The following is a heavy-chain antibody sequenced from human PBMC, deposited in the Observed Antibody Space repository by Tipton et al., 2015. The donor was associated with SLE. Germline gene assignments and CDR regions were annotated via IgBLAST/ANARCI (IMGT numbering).Heavy chain of an antibody. CDR1: GFTFSSYA. CDR2: ISYDGSNK. D-gene: IGHD1-26*01. Sequence: SLRLSCAASGFTFSSYAMNWVRQAPGKGLEWVAVISYDGSNKYYADSVKGRFTISRDNSKNTLYLQMNSLRAEDTAVYYCARDMVGVTRWLDYWGQGTLVTVSS. J-gene: IGHJ4*02. V-gene: IGHV3-30*04. CDR3: ARDMVGVTRWLDY.